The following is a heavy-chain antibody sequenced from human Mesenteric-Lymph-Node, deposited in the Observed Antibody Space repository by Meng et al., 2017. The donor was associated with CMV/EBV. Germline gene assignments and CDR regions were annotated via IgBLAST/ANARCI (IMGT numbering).Heavy chain of an antibody. CDR3: TRDITPGGPDY. CDR2: IFWLSGTT. J-gene: IGHJ4*02. D-gene: IGHD1-14*01. Sequence: SLKSSCVVSGINFNGHAIHWVRRPPGKGLEWVSGIFWLSGTTGYADSVKGRFITSRDTDKNSLYLQMNSLRNEDTAFYYCTRDITPGGPDYWGPGTRVTVSS. CDR1: GINFNGHA. V-gene: IGHV3-9*01.